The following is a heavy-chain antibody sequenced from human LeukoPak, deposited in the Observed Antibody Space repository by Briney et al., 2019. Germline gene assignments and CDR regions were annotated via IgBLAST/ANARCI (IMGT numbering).Heavy chain of an antibody. V-gene: IGHV1-46*01. CDR1: GGTFSSYA. CDR3: ARDHRAIDAGLPGVCDY. CDR2: INPSGGST. J-gene: IGHJ4*02. Sequence: ASVKVSCKASGGTFSSYAISWVRQAPGQGLEWMGIINPSGGSTSYAQKFQGRVTMTRDTSTSTVYMELSSLRSEDTAVYYCARDHRAIDAGLPGVCDYWGQGTLVTVSS. D-gene: IGHD3-16*01.